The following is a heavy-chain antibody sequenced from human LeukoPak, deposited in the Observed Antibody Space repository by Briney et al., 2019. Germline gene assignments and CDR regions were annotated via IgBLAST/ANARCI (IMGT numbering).Heavy chain of an antibody. D-gene: IGHD6-6*01. J-gene: IGHJ4*02. CDR1: GFTFSSYR. CDR2: ISSSSSYI. V-gene: IGHV3-21*01. CDR3: AREGDSSSVNDY. Sequence: GGSLRLSCAASGFTFSSYRMNWVRQAPGKGLEWVSSISSSSSYIYYADSVKGRFTISRDNAKNSLYLQMNSLRAEDTAVYYCAREGDSSSVNDYWGQGTLVTVSS.